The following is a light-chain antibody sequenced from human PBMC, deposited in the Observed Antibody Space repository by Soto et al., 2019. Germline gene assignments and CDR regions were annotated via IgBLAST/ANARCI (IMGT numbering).Light chain of an antibody. CDR1: QTVSTY. V-gene: IGKV3-11*01. J-gene: IGKJ1*01. CDR3: QQRSNWPPTST. Sequence: EIVLTQSPATLPLSPGERATLSCRASQTVSTYLAWYHQKPGQAPKLLIYDASTRATGIRTRFSGSGSGTDFTLTLSSLEPEDVAVYYCQQRSNWPPTSTFGQGTKVEIK. CDR2: DAS.